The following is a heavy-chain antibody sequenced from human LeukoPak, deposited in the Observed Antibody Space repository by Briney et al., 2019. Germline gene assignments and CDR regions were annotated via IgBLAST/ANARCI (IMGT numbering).Heavy chain of an antibody. D-gene: IGHD2/OR15-2a*01. CDR3: ARARIAPAPGVAFDI. V-gene: IGHV1-69*13. CDR2: IIPIFGAA. J-gene: IGHJ3*02. Sequence: GASVKVSCKASGGTFSSYAISWVRQAPGQGLEWMGGIIPIFGAANYAQKFQGRVTITADESTSTAYMELSRLRSDDTAVYYCARARIAPAPGVAFDIWGQGTMVTVSS. CDR1: GGTFSSYA.